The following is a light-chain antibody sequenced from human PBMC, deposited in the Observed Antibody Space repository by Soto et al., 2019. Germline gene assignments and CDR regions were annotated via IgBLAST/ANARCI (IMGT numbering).Light chain of an antibody. Sequence: EIVLTQSPGTLSLSPGERATLSCRASQSVSSSYLAWYQQKPGQAPRLLIYDASSRATGIPDRFSGSGSGKEFTITISRLEPEDVAVYYCKQYGSSPRTFGQGTKVEIK. J-gene: IGKJ1*01. CDR3: KQYGSSPRT. CDR1: QSVSSSY. V-gene: IGKV3-20*01. CDR2: DAS.